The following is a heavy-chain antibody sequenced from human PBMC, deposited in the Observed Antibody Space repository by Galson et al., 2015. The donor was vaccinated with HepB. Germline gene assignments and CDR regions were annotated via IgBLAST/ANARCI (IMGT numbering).Heavy chain of an antibody. CDR1: GFNFGDYY. Sequence: SLRLSCAASGFNFGDYYMSWIRQAPGKGPEWVSYISSSGKTSYYADSVKGRFTISRDNTKNSLYVQMDSLRAEDTAVYFCARLKISYFENNGYHFDYWGQGALVTVPS. D-gene: IGHD3-22*01. J-gene: IGHJ4*02. CDR3: ARLKISYFENNGYHFDY. V-gene: IGHV3-11*01. CDR2: ISSSGKTS.